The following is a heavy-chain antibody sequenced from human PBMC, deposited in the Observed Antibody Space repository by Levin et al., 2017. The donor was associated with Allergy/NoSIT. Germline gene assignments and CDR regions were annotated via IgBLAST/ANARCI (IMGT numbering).Heavy chain of an antibody. D-gene: IGHD6-19*01. J-gene: IGHJ5*02. CDR1: GGTFSSYA. CDR3: ARDGLSGWYLNWFDP. CDR2: IIPIFGTA. V-gene: IGHV1-69*13. Sequence: SVKVSCKASGGTFSSYAISWVRQAPGQGLEWMGGIIPIFGTANYAQKFQGRVTITADESTSTAYMELSSLRSEDTAVYYCARDGLSGWYLNWFDPWGQGTLVTVSS.